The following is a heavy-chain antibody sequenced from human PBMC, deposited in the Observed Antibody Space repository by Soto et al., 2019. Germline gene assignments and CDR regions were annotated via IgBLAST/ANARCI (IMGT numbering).Heavy chain of an antibody. CDR3: AKLTLDYGDYVGYSSHLDV. J-gene: IGHJ6*04. Sequence: GGSLRLSCAASGFTFSSYAMSWVRQAPGKGLEWVSAISGSGGSTYYADSVKGRFTISRDNSKNTLYLQMNSLRAEDTAVYYCAKLTLDYGDYVGYSSHLDVWGKGTTVTVSS. CDR2: ISGSGGST. V-gene: IGHV3-23*01. CDR1: GFTFSSYA. D-gene: IGHD4-17*01.